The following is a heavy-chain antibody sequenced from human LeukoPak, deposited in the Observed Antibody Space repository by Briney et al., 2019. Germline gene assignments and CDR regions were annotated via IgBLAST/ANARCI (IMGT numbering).Heavy chain of an antibody. CDR1: GGSLSRGDYY. V-gene: IGHV4-30-4*01. Sequence: SETLSLTRTVSGGSLSRGDYYGSWIRQPPRNGLEWDGYIYYSVSTYYNPSLKSRVTISVDTSKNQFSLKLSSVTAADTAVYYCARVCYDSSGYYSTNYGMDVWGQGTTVTVSS. CDR3: ARVCYDSSGYYSTNYGMDV. CDR2: IYYSVST. J-gene: IGHJ6*02. D-gene: IGHD3-22*01.